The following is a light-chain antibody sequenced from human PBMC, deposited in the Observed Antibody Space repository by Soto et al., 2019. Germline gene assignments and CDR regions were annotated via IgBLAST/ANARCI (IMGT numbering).Light chain of an antibody. CDR2: GAS. CDR1: QRVSSSY. CDR3: QQYNSCPLT. J-gene: IGKJ4*01. Sequence: EIVLTQSPGTLSLSPGERATLSCRASQRVSSSYLAWYQQKPGQAPRLLIHGASSRATEIPARFSVSGSVTDFTIPISSLQSEDFGFYSCQQYNSCPLTFGGGWNEEIK. V-gene: IGKV3-20*01.